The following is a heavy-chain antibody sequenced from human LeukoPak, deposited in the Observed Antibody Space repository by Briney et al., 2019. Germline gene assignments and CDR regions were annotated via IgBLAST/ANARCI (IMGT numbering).Heavy chain of an antibody. V-gene: IGHV4-38-2*01. CDR1: GYSISSGYY. J-gene: IGHJ3*02. D-gene: IGHD3-16*02. Sequence: SETLSLTCAVPGYSISSGYYWGWIRQPPGKGLEWIGSIYHSGSTYYNPSLKSRVTISVDTSKNQFSLKLSSVTAADTAVYYCARVSREFDYVWGSYRRDAFDIWGQGTMVTVSS. CDR2: IYHSGST. CDR3: ARVSREFDYVWGSYRRDAFDI.